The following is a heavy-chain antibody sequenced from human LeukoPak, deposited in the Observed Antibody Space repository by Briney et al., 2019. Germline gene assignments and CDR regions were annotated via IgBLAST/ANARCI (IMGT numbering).Heavy chain of an antibody. V-gene: IGHV4-34*01. J-gene: IGHJ4*01. CDR1: GGSFSGYY. CDR2: INHSGST. CDR3: AARGIAAAPGNY. D-gene: IGHD6-13*01. Sequence: SESLSLTCAVYGGSFSGYYWSWIRQPPGKGLGWIGEINHSGSTNYNPSLKSRVTISVDTSKNQFSLKLSSVTAADTAVYYCAARGIAAAPGNYWGQGTLVTVSS.